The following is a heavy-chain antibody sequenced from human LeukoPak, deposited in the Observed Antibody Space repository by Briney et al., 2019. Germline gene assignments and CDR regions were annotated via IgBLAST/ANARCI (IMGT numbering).Heavy chain of an antibody. CDR1: GGSISSYY. V-gene: IGHV4-59*08. CDR3: ARLPYSSSRGQDD. Sequence: PPETLSLTCTVSGGSISSYYWSWIRQPPGKGLEWIGYIYYSGSTNYNTSLKSRVTISVDTSKNQFSLKLSSVTAADTAVYYCARLPYSSSRGQDDWGQGTLVTVSS. CDR2: IYYSGST. D-gene: IGHD6-6*01. J-gene: IGHJ4*02.